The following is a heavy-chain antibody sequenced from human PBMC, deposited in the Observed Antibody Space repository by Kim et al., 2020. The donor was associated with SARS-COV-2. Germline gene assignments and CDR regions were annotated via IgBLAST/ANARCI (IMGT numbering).Heavy chain of an antibody. CDR3: AREGSSPPHYYGMDV. Sequence: ADSVKGRFTISRDNHENTLYVEMNSLRAEDTAIYYCAREGSSPPHYYGMDVWGQGTVVTVSS. D-gene: IGHD6-19*01. J-gene: IGHJ6*02. V-gene: IGHV3-30*01.